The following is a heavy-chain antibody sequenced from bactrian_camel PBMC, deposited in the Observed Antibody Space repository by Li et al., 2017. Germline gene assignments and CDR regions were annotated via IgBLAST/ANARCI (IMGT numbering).Heavy chain of an antibody. D-gene: IGHD8*01. Sequence: HVRLVESGGGSAQAGGSLSLSCTASGYTSRNSRDYCMAWFRQLPGAGREAVAAIDVNGKTVYTDSVQGRFVISRDSAKNTLSLRMNSLKSEDTAIYYCAADYISDCAGANSPPPSPLFDNWGQGTQVTVS. V-gene: IGHV3S1*01. J-gene: IGHJ4*01. CDR3: AADYISDCAGANSPPPSPLFDN. CDR2: IDVNGKT. CDR1: GYTSRNSRDYC.